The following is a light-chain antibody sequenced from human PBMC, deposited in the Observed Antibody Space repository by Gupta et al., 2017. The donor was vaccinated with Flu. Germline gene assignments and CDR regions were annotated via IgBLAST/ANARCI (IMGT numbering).Light chain of an antibody. Sequence: DNQMTPSPSNLSASVGDRVTTTCRASQSISTGLAWYQQKQGTAPKLLIYKASSLESGVPSRFSGSGSGTEFTLTISSLQPDDFATYYCQQDNNFLFNFGRGTKVDIK. CDR2: KAS. J-gene: IGKJ3*01. V-gene: IGKV1-5*03. CDR1: QSISTG. CDR3: QQDNNFLFN.